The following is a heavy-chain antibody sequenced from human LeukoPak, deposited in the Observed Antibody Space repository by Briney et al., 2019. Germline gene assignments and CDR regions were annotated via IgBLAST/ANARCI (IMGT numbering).Heavy chain of an antibody. D-gene: IGHD3-22*01. J-gene: IGHJ5*02. Sequence: SETLSLTCTVSGGSISSYYWSWIRQPPGKGLEWIGYIYYSGSTNYNPSLKSRVTISVDTSKNQFSLKLSSVTAADTAVYYCARVPYDSSGYNWFDPWGQGTLVTVSS. CDR3: ARVPYDSSGYNWFDP. CDR1: GGSISSYY. CDR2: IYYSGST. V-gene: IGHV4-59*01.